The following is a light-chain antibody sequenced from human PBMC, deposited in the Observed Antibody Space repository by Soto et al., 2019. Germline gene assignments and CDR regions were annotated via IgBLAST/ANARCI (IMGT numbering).Light chain of an antibody. CDR3: QEHHRGPFT. CDR1: QGISNF. V-gene: IGKV1-27*01. CDR2: DAS. J-gene: IGKJ3*01. Sequence: DIQMTQSPSSLSASVGDTVTINCRASQGISNFLAWYQQKPGKVPELLIYDASTLHSGVPPLFSGSGSGTDFALIISSLQPEDVATYFCQEHHRGPFTFGPGTKVDIK.